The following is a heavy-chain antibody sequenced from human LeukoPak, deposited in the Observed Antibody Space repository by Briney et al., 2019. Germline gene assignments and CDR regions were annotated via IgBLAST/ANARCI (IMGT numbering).Heavy chain of an antibody. CDR2: ISWNSGSI. J-gene: IGHJ6*04. Sequence: GRSLRLSCAAPGFTFDDYAMHWVRQAPGKGLEWVSGISWNSGSIGYADSVKGRFTISRDNAKNSLYLQMNSLRAEDTAVYYCAELGITMIGGVWGKGTTVTISS. CDR1: GFTFDDYA. CDR3: AELGITMIGGV. V-gene: IGHV3-9*01. D-gene: IGHD3-10*02.